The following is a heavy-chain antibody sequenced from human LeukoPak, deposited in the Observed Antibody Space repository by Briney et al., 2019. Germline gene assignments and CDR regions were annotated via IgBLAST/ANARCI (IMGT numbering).Heavy chain of an antibody. CDR2: INHSGST. J-gene: IGHJ4*02. V-gene: IGHV4-34*01. CDR1: GGSFSGYY. CDR3: ARESDVAGTDY. Sequence: TETLSLTCAVYGGSFSGYYWSWIRQPPGKGLEWIGEINHSGSTNYNPSLESRVTISVDTSKNQFSLKLSSVTAADTAVYYCARESDVAGTDYWGQGTLVTVSS. D-gene: IGHD6-19*01.